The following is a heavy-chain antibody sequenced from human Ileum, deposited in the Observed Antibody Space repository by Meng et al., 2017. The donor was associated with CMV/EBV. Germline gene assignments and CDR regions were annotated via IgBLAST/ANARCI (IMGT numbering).Heavy chain of an antibody. D-gene: IGHD5-18*01. V-gene: IGHV3-30*02. J-gene: IGHJ5*01. Sequence: GESLKISCVASGFTFSSYGMHWVRQAPGKGLDWVAYIGSGGNNKYYVDSVMGRFTISRDNSKNTLYLQMESLRAEDTAVYRCAKDYITGFRYSLIDSWGQGTLVTVSS. CDR2: IGSGGNNK. CDR3: AKDYITGFRYSLIDS. CDR1: GFTFSSYG.